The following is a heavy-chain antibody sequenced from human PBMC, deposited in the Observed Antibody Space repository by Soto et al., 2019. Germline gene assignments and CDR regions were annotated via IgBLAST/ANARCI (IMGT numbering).Heavy chain of an antibody. J-gene: IGHJ6*03. CDR3: ASLTGSAYYYSLDA. CDR2: IYPGDSDT. CDR1: GYTFSSYW. D-gene: IGHD3-9*01. Sequence: HGESLKISCKGPGYTFSSYWIGWVRQMPGKGLEWMGIIYPGDSDTKYSPSFQGQVTISADKSISTTYLQWSSLKASDTAIYYCASLTGSAYYYSLDAWGQGTTVTVSS. V-gene: IGHV5-51*01.